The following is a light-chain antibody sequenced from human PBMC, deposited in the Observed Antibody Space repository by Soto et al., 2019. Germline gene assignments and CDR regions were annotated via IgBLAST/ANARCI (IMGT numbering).Light chain of an antibody. CDR2: IAS. Sequence: EIALTQSPGTLSLFPGERATLSCRATQSGNSDYLAWYQQKPGQAPRLLIYIASRRATGIPDRFSGSGSGTDFTLTISRLEPEDFAVYYCQQYGTSPLTFGQGTKVEIK. V-gene: IGKV3-20*01. J-gene: IGKJ1*01. CDR3: QQYGTSPLT. CDR1: QSGNSDY.